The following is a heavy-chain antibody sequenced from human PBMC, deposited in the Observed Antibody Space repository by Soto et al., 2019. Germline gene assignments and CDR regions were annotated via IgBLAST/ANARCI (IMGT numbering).Heavy chain of an antibody. CDR3: APGGYCSGGSCYSWAAVPGYFDY. V-gene: IGHV3-23*01. D-gene: IGHD2-15*01. Sequence: SLRLSCAASGFTFSNYAMSWVRQAPGKGLEWVSGISGNGGSTYYADSVKGRFTISRDNSKNTVYLQMNSLRAEDTAVYYCAPGGYCSGGSCYSWAAVPGYFDYWGQGTLVTVSS. CDR1: GFTFSNYA. CDR2: ISGNGGST. J-gene: IGHJ4*02.